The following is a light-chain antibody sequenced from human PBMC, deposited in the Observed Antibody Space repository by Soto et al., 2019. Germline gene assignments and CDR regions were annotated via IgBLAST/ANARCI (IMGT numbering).Light chain of an antibody. V-gene: IGKV3-15*01. CDR3: QQYFNLPPLT. CDR1: QSVSSN. J-gene: IGKJ4*01. Sequence: EIVLTQSPATLSVSPGERATLSCRASQSVSSNLAWYQQKPGQAPRLLMFGASTRATNIPARFSGSGSGTEFTLTISSLQSEDFAVYYCQQYFNLPPLTFGEGTKVDIK. CDR2: GAS.